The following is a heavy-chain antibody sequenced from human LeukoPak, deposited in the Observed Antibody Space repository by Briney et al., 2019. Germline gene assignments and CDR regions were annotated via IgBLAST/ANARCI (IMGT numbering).Heavy chain of an antibody. D-gene: IGHD1-26*01. CDR2: INNDRRST. CDR1: GFTFSRYW. V-gene: IGHV3-74*01. J-gene: IGHJ3*02. Sequence: GGSLRLSCAASGFTFSRYWMHWVRQAPGKGLVRVSRINNDRRSTIYADSVKGRFTVSRDNAKSTLYLQMNSLRAEDTAVYYCTRGGSPPEALGDAFDMWGQGTMVTVSS. CDR3: TRGGSPPEALGDAFDM.